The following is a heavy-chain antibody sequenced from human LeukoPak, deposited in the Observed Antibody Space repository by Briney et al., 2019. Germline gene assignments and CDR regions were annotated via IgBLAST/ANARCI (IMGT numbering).Heavy chain of an antibody. CDR1: GFTFSSYD. CDR2: ITLSGGNT. Sequence: GGSLRLSCAASGFTFSSYDMSWVRQAPGEGLEWVSSITLSGGNTFYADSVMGRFTVSRDNSKNTLYLQMNSLSAEDTAVYYCAKRGNPAVGHHYLDVWGKGTTVSVSS. V-gene: IGHV3-23*01. D-gene: IGHD2-2*01. CDR3: AKRGNPAVGHHYLDV. J-gene: IGHJ6*03.